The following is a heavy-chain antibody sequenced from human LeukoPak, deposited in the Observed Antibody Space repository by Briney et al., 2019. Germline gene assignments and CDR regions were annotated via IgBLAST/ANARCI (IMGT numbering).Heavy chain of an antibody. CDR3: ASDTHETYYYDSRPHYYYYMDV. CDR2: IIPIVGTA. V-gene: IGHV1-69*11. D-gene: IGHD3-22*01. CDR1: GGTFSSYA. Sequence: GASVKVSCKASGGTFSSYAISWVRQAPGQGLEWMGRIIPIVGTASYAQKFQGRVTITADESTSTVYMELSSLRSEDTAGYYCASDTHETYYYDSRPHYYYYMDVWGKGTTVTVSS. J-gene: IGHJ6*03.